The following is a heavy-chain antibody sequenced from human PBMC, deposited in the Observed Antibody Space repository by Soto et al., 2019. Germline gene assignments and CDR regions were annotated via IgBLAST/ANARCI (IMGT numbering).Heavy chain of an antibody. D-gene: IGHD6-19*01. CDR3: GSGGKSGGYGGHY. CDR2: ISAHNGNT. CDR1: GYTFTIYG. V-gene: IGHV1-18*01. Sequence: QVQLVQSGAEVKRPGASVKVSCKASGYTFTIYGISWLRQAPGPGLEWMGWISAHNGNTKYAQQLQGRVTMTTDTSTSAADREMRRLSSDATAVYYCGSGGKSGGYGGHYWGLGRLVTVA. J-gene: IGHJ4*01.